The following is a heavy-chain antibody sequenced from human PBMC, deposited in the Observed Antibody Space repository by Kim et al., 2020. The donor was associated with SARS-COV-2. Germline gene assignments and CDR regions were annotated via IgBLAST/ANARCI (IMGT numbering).Heavy chain of an antibody. CDR1: GFMFSKTW. V-gene: IGHV3-15*01. CDR3: TTFKVAAPGNGDL. Sequence: GGSLRLSCAASGFMFSKTWMSWVRQAPGKGLEWVGRIKTKNDAGPTDYAAPLEGRFTISRDDSRNIVYLHMNSLKTEDTGLYYCTTFKVAAPGNGDLWGQGALVTVSS. CDR2: IKTKNDAGPT. J-gene: IGHJ5*02. D-gene: IGHD6-13*01.